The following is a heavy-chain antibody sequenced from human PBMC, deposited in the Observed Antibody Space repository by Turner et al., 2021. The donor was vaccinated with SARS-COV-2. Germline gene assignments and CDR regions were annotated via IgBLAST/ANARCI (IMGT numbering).Heavy chain of an antibody. CDR1: GFTFSSYW. V-gene: IGHV3-7*03. Sequence: EVQLVESGGGLVQPVGSLRFSGASSGFTFSSYWTTWVRQTPGKGLEWVANIQQDGSEKYYVDSVKGRFTISRDNAKNSLYLQMNSLRAEDTAVYYCARDLLGYSYGSDYWGQGTLVTVSS. CDR2: IQQDGSEK. CDR3: ARDLLGYSYGSDY. D-gene: IGHD5-18*01. J-gene: IGHJ4*02.